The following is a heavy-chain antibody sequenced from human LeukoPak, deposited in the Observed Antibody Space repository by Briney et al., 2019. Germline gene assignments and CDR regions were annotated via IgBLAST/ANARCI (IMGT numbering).Heavy chain of an antibody. CDR1: GGSFSGYF. J-gene: IGHJ4*02. CDR3: TRGLTIDY. V-gene: IGHV4-34*01. Sequence: SETLSLTCAVYGGSFSGYFWSWIRQPPGKGLEWIGEVYHTGNTMYDPSLKSRVTRSLDTSKMHFSLNLTSVTAADTAVYYCTRGLTIDYGGQGTLVTVSS. CDR2: VYHTGNT.